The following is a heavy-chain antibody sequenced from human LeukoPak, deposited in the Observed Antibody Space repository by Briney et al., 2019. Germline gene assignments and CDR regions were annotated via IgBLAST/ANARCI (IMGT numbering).Heavy chain of an antibody. CDR2: IYYSGSA. J-gene: IGHJ6*02. Sequence: SETLSLTCTVSGGSISSGGYYWSWIRQHPGTGLEWIGYIYYSGSAYYNPSLKSRVTISVDTSENQFSLKLSSVTAADTAVYYCARVDEGGYYYYGMDVWGQGTTVTVSS. V-gene: IGHV4-31*03. CDR3: ARVDEGGYYYYGMDV. CDR1: GGSISSGGYY. D-gene: IGHD3-16*01.